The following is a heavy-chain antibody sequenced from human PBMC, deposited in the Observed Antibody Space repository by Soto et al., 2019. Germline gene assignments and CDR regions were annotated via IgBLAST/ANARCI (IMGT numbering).Heavy chain of an antibody. CDR3: ARYYYGSGSYYFDY. Sequence: QVQLQESGPGLVKPSGTLSLTCAVSSGSISSSNWWSWVRQPPGKGLEWIGEIYHSGSTNYNPSLKSRVTISVDKSKNQFSLKLSSVTAADTALYYCARYYYGSGSYYFDYWGQGTLVTVSS. V-gene: IGHV4-4*02. J-gene: IGHJ4*02. CDR1: SGSISSSNW. D-gene: IGHD3-10*01. CDR2: IYHSGST.